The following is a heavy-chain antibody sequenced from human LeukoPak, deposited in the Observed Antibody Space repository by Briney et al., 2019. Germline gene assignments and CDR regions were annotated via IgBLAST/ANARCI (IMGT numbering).Heavy chain of an antibody. V-gene: IGHV3-33*01. CDR1: GFTFSSYG. Sequence: PGGSLRLSCVASGFTFSSYGMHWVRQAPGKGLEWVAIIWYDGGNKYYADSVKGRFAISRDNSKNTLYLQMNSLRAEDTAVYYCAGEKGAYSSSPIPAYWGQGTPVTVSS. CDR2: IWYDGGNK. D-gene: IGHD6-6*01. CDR3: AGEKGAYSSSPIPAY. J-gene: IGHJ4*02.